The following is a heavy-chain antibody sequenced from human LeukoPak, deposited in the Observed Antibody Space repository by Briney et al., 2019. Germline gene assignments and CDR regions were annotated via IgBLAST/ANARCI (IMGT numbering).Heavy chain of an antibody. CDR2: ISYDGSNK. V-gene: IGHV3-30*04. CDR1: GFTFSNYA. J-gene: IGHJ6*03. CDR3: ARDHSGYSLDYYYYYYMDV. D-gene: IGHD5-12*01. Sequence: GGSLRLSCAASGFTFSNYAMSWVRQAPGKGLEWVAVISYDGSNKYYADSVKGRFTISRDNSKNTLYLQMNSLRAEDTAVYYCARDHSGYSLDYYYYYYMDVWGKGTTVTVSS.